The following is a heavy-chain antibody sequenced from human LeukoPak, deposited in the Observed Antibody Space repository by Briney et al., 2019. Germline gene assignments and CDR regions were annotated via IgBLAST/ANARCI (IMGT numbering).Heavy chain of an antibody. CDR2: IYHSGST. CDR3: ARTSRINMVLDP. V-gene: IGHV4/OR15-8*01. D-gene: IGHD3-10*01. J-gene: IGHJ5*02. Sequence: PSETLSLTCGVSGGSISNTNWWTWVRQPPGKGLEWIGEIYHSGSTNYNPSLKSRVTISVYKSKNQFSLKLSSVTAADTAVYYCARTSRINMVLDPWGQGTLVTVSS. CDR1: GGSISNTNW.